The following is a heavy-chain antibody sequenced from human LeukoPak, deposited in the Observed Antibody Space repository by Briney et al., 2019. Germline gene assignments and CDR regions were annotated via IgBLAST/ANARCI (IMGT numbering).Heavy chain of an antibody. CDR2: ISSSSSYI. D-gene: IGHD2-15*01. V-gene: IGHV3-21*01. J-gene: IGHJ4*02. CDR3: AREGYCSGGSCYPNY. Sequence: PGGSLRLSCAASGFTFSNAWMSWVRQAPGKGLEWVSSISSSSSYIYYSDSVKGRFTISRDNAKNSLYLQMNSLRAEDTAVYYRAREGYCSGGSCYPNYWGQGTLVTVSS. CDR1: GFTFSNAW.